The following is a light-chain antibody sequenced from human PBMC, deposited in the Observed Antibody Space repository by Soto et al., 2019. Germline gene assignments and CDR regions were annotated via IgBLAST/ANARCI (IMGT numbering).Light chain of an antibody. J-gene: IGLJ1*01. V-gene: IGLV2-23*02. CDR1: SSDVGSYNL. CDR2: EVS. Sequence: QSALTQPVSVSGSPGQSITTSCTGTSSDVGSYNLVSWYQQHPGKAPKLMIYEVSKRPSGVSNRFSGSKSGNTASLTISGLQAEDEADYYCCSYAGSSTFVVFGTGTKVTVL. CDR3: CSYAGSSTFVV.